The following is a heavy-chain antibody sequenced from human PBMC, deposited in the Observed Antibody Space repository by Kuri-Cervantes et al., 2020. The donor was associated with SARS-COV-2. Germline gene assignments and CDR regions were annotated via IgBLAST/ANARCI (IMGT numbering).Heavy chain of an antibody. Sequence: GGSLRLSCAASGFTFDDYGMSWVRQAPGKGLEWVSGINWNGGSTGYADSVKVRFTISRDNAKNSLYLQMNSLRAEDTAVYYCARDTLRRGHNDAFDIWGQGTMVTVSS. CDR3: ARDTLRRGHNDAFDI. D-gene: IGHD5-18*01. CDR2: INWNGGST. J-gene: IGHJ3*02. CDR1: GFTFDDYG. V-gene: IGHV3-20*04.